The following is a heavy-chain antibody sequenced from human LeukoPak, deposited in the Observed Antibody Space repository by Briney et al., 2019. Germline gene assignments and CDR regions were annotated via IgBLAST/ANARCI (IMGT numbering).Heavy chain of an antibody. Sequence: ASVKLSCKASGYTFTGYYMNWVRQAPGQGLEWMGWINPNSGGTNYAQKFQGRVTMTRDTSISTAYMELSRLRSDDTAVYYCARSYGSGSSYFDYWGQGTLVTVSS. CDR2: INPNSGGT. CDR3: ARSYGSGSSYFDY. J-gene: IGHJ4*02. V-gene: IGHV1-2*02. D-gene: IGHD3-10*01. CDR1: GYTFTGYY.